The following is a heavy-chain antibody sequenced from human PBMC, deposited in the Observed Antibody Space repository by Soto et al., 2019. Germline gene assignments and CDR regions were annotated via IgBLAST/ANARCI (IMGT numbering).Heavy chain of an antibody. CDR2: IYYSGST. CDR3: AREGRWGYSYGYYYYYGMDV. J-gene: IGHJ6*02. Sequence: PSETLSLTCTVSGGTISSSSCLWGWIRQPPGKGLEWIGSIYYSGSTYYSPSLKSRVTISVDTSKNQFSLQLNSVAPEDTAVYYCAREGRWGYSYGYYYYYGMDVWGQGTTVTVSS. CDR1: GGTISSSSCL. V-gene: IGHV4-39*07. D-gene: IGHD5-18*01.